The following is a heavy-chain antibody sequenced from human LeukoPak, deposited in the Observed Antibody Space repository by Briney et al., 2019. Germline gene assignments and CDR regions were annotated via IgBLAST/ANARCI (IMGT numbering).Heavy chain of an antibody. Sequence: ASVTVSCKASGYTFTSNYIHWVRQAPGQGLEWMGMIYPRDGSTSYAQKFQGRVTVTRDTSTSTVHMELSGLRSEDTAVYYCARDQEGFDYWGQGTLVTVPS. J-gene: IGHJ4*02. CDR2: IYPRDGST. CDR1: GYTFTSNY. V-gene: IGHV1-46*01. CDR3: ARDQEGFDY.